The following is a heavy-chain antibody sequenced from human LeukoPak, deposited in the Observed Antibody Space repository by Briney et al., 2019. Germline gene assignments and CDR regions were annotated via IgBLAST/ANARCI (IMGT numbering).Heavy chain of an antibody. V-gene: IGHV3-74*01. CDR3: ARDDYGDYQFDY. CDR2: INIDGSNT. D-gene: IGHD4-17*01. J-gene: IGHJ4*02. Sequence: GGSLRLSCAASGFTFSTCAMNWVRQAPGEGLVWVSRINIDGSNTTYADSVKGRFTISRDNAKNTLYLQMNSLRAEDTAVYYCARDDYGDYQFDYWGQGTLVTVSS. CDR1: GFTFSTCA.